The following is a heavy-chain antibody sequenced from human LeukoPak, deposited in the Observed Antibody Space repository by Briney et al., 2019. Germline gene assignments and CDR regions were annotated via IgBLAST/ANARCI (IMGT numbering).Heavy chain of an antibody. V-gene: IGHV3-74*01. CDR2: INTDGRST. Sequence: GGSLRLSCAASGSTFSNYYMHWVRRAPEKGLVWVSRINTDGRSTDYADSVKGRFTISRDNAKNTLYLQMNSLRAEDTAVYYCTRDAGAAGAERLDYWGQGTLVTVSS. D-gene: IGHD2-15*01. CDR1: GSTFSNYY. J-gene: IGHJ4*02. CDR3: TRDAGAAGAERLDY.